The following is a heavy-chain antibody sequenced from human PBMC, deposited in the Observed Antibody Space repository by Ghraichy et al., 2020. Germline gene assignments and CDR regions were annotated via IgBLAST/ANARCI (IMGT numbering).Heavy chain of an antibody. CDR3: ARDSYYYDSSGLSEWGGGNDY. CDR2: IKQDGSEK. Sequence: GESLNISCAASGFTFSSYWMSWVRQAPGKGLEWVANIKQDGSEKYYVDSVKGRFTISRDNAKNSLYLQMNSLRAEDTAVYYCARDSYYYDSSGLSEWGGGNDYWGQGTLVTVSS. J-gene: IGHJ4*02. V-gene: IGHV3-7*03. D-gene: IGHD3-22*01. CDR1: GFTFSSYW.